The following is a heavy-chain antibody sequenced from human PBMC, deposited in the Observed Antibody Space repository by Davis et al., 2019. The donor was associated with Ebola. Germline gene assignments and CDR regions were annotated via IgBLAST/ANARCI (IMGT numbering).Heavy chain of an antibody. CDR2: IQQDGGDK. CDR1: GFTFNNYW. D-gene: IGHD3-16*01. J-gene: IGHJ4*02. CDR3: ARDWGKGIDAGVLDY. Sequence: GESLKISCAASGFTFNNYWMSWVRQVPGRGLEWVANIQQDGGDKHYLESVKGRFTISRDNTKDLVFLELSSLRVEDTGVYYCARDWGKGIDAGVLDYWGQGTLVTVSS. V-gene: IGHV3-7*01.